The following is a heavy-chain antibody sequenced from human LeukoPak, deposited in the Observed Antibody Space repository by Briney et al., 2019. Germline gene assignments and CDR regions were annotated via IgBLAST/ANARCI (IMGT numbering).Heavy chain of an antibody. J-gene: IGHJ4*02. CDR3: AKQYCSSPNCYATFDY. CDR2: INPNSGDI. CDR1: GYTFTGYY. Sequence: ASVKVSCKASGYTFTGYYMHWVRQAPGQGLEWMGRINPNSGDIKYAQKFQGRVTMTRDTSISTAYMELSRLTSDDTAVYYCAKQYCSSPNCYATFDYGGREPLFPVSS. V-gene: IGHV1-2*06. D-gene: IGHD2-2*01.